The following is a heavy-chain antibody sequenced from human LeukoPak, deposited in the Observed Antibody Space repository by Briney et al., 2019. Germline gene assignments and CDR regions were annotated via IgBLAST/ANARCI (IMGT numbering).Heavy chain of an antibody. V-gene: IGHV4-59*01. J-gene: IGHJ4*02. Sequence: SETLSLTCTVSGGSISSYYWSWIRQPPGKGLEWIGYIYYSGSTSYNPSLKSRVTISVDTSKNQFSLKLSSVTAADTAVYYCARLYYYDSSGYYPYFDYWGQGTLVTVSS. D-gene: IGHD3-22*01. CDR2: IYYSGST. CDR1: GGSISSYY. CDR3: ARLYYYDSSGYYPYFDY.